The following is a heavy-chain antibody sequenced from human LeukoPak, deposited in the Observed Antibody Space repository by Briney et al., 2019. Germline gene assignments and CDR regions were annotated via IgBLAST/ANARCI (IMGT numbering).Heavy chain of an antibody. CDR3: EGDQKKNYYMNV. Sequence: GGSLRLSCAASGFSFTTSWMHWVRQAPGKGLVWVSRINSDGSAANYADSVKGRFTISRDNTKNTLSLQMYSLRGEDTPVYYCEGDQKKNYYMNVWGKGTTVTVSS. V-gene: IGHV3-74*01. CDR1: GFSFTTSW. J-gene: IGHJ6*03. CDR2: INSDGSAA.